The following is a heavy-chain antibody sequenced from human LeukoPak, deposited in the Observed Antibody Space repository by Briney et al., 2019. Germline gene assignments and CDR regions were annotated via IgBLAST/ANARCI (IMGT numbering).Heavy chain of an antibody. CDR3: ARHQRARHIVVVTAIDH. J-gene: IGHJ4*02. V-gene: IGHV4-39*01. Sequence: SETLSLTCTVSGGSISSSSYYWGWIRQPPGKGLEWIGSIYFGGSTYYNPSLKSRVTISVDTSKSQFSLKLSSVTAADTALYYCARHQRARHIVVVTAIDHWGQGTLVTVSS. D-gene: IGHD2-21*02. CDR1: GGSISSSSYY. CDR2: IYFGGST.